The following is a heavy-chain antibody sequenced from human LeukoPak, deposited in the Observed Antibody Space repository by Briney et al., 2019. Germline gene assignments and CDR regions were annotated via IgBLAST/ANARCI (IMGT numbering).Heavy chain of an antibody. D-gene: IGHD6-13*01. CDR2: ISRTGNSK. CDR1: GFTLSSYE. J-gene: IGHJ4*02. CDR3: ARGPYSSNWYVDY. V-gene: IGHV3-48*03. Sequence: SGGSLRLSCAASGFTLSSYEMNWVRLAPGKGLEWISYISRTGNSKYYADSVKGRFTITRDSTKNSLYLQMNSLRAEGTAVYYCARGPYSSNWYVDYWGQGTLVTVAS.